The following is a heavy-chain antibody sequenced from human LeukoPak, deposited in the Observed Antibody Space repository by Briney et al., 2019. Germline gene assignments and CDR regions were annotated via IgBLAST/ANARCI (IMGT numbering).Heavy chain of an antibody. CDR1: GFTFSTYG. Sequence: GGSLRLSRAAPGFTFSTYGMHWVRQAPGKGLEWVAFIQYDGSNKYYADSVKGRFTISRDNSKNTLYLQMNSLRAEDTAVYYCAKDYRPHDFWSGLVDYWGQGTLVTVSS. V-gene: IGHV3-30*02. D-gene: IGHD3-3*01. J-gene: IGHJ4*02. CDR3: AKDYRPHDFWSGLVDY. CDR2: IQYDGSNK.